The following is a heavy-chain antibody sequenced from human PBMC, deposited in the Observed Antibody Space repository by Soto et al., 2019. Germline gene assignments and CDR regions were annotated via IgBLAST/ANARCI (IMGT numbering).Heavy chain of an antibody. J-gene: IGHJ4*02. CDR1: GFTFSSYA. Sequence: GGSLRLSCAASGFTFSSYAMHWVRQAPGKGLEWVAVISYDGSNKYYADSVKGRFTISRDNSKNTLYLQMNSLRAEDTAVYYCARDLNDWACYWGQGTLVTVSS. CDR2: ISYDGSNK. V-gene: IGHV3-30-3*01. CDR3: ARDLNDWACY. D-gene: IGHD1-1*01.